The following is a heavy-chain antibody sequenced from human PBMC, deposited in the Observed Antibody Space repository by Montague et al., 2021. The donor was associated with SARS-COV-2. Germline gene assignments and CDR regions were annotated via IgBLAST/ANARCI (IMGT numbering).Heavy chain of an antibody. V-gene: IGHV4-59*08. CDR2: IYYSGST. Sequence: SETLSLTCTVSGGSISSYYWSWIRQPPGKGLEWIGDIYYSGSTNYNPSLKSRVTISVDKSKNQFSLKLSSVTAADTAVYYCARLEAGGCSGGSCYSSWLDPWGQGTLVTVSS. D-gene: IGHD2-15*01. CDR3: ARLEAGGCSGGSCYSSWLDP. J-gene: IGHJ5*02. CDR1: GGSISSYY.